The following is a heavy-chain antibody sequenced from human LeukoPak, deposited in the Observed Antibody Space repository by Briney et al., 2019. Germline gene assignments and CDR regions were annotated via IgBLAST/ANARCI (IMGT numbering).Heavy chain of an antibody. J-gene: IGHJ4*02. CDR2: ISGSGGGT. Sequence: PGGSLRLSCAASGFTFSSYGMSWVRQAPGKGLEWVSAISGSGGGTYYADSVKGRFTISRDNSKNTLYLQMNSLRAEDTAVYYCAKPASSGYNYFDYWGQGTLVTVSS. CDR3: AKPASSGYNYFDY. CDR1: GFTFSSYG. D-gene: IGHD3-22*01. V-gene: IGHV3-23*01.